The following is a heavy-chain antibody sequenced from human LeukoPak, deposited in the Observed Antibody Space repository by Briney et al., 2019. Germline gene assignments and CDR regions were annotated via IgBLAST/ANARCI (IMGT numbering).Heavy chain of an antibody. V-gene: IGHV4-59*01. D-gene: IGHD5-18*01. Sequence: PSETLSLTCTVSGGSISSYYWSWIRQPPGKGLEWIGYIYYSGSTNYNPSLKSRVTISVDTSKNQFSLKLSSVTAADTAVYYCARVGYNYGDPFWYFDLWGRGTLVTVSS. CDR1: GGSISSYY. CDR3: ARVGYNYGDPFWYFDL. CDR2: IYYSGST. J-gene: IGHJ2*01.